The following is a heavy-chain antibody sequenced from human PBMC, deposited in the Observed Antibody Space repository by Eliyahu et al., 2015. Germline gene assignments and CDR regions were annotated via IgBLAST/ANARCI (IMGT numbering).Heavy chain of an antibody. V-gene: IGHV3-74*01. D-gene: IGHD1-26*01. Sequence: EVQVVESGGGLVQPGGSLRLXCAXSGFTFSSHXXXWVXQAPGKGLVWVSLIKTDGTTKGYADSVEGRFTISRDNAENTLYLQMNSLRVEDTAVYYCARGGAASGFDIWGQGTMVTVSS. CDR1: GFTFSSHX. CDR2: IKTDGTTK. CDR3: ARGGAASGFDI. J-gene: IGHJ3*02.